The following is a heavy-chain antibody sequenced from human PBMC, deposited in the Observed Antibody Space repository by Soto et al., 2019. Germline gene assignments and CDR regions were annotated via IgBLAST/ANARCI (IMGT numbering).Heavy chain of an antibody. V-gene: IGHV4-31*03. CDR2: IYYSGST. CDR3: ARGLLADFWSGYNYYFDY. CDR1: GGSISSGGYY. J-gene: IGHJ4*02. Sequence: PSGTPSLTSTFSGGSISSGGYYWSWIRQHPGKGLEWIGYIYYSGSTYYNPSLKSRVTISVDTSKNQFSLKLSSVTAADTAVYYCARGLLADFWSGYNYYFDYWGQGTLVTVSS. D-gene: IGHD3-3*01.